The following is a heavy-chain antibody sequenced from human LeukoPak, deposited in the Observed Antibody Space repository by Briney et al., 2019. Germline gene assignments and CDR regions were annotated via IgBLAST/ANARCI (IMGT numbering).Heavy chain of an antibody. D-gene: IGHD3-22*01. V-gene: IGHV3-7*03. Sequence: GGSLRLSCAASGFTFNTCWTNWVRQAPGKGLEWVANIKQDGSGKYYVDSVKGRFTISRDNAKNSLYLQMNSLRAEDTAVYYCAREWLFTFNFDYWGQGTLVTVSS. CDR2: IKQDGSGK. CDR3: AREWLFTFNFDY. J-gene: IGHJ4*02. CDR1: GFTFNTCW.